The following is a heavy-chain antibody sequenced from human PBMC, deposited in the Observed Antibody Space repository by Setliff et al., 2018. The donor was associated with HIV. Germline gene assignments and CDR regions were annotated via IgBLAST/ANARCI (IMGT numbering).Heavy chain of an antibody. CDR2: IYHGGST. CDR3: ASGEPYYYDSTGYSGNYFDY. CDR1: GGSISSSNW. Sequence: KPSETLSLTCAVSGGSISSSNWWSWVRQPPGKGLEWIGEIYHGGSTNYNPSLKSRVTISVDRSKNQFSLKLASVTAADTAVYYCASGEPYYYDSTGYSGNYFDYRGQGTLGTVSS. D-gene: IGHD3-22*01. J-gene: IGHJ4*02. V-gene: IGHV4-4*02.